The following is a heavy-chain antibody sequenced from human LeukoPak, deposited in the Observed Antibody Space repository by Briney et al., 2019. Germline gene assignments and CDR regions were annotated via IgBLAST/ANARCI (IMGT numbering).Heavy chain of an antibody. CDR2: ISGSGGST. Sequence: GGSLRLSCAASGFTFSSYAMSWVRQAPGKGLEWVSAISGSGGSTYYADSVKGRFTISRDNSKNTLYLQMNSLRAEDTAVYYCAKDLRYYGSGSSDYWGQGTLVTVSS. CDR3: AKDLRYYGSGSSDY. D-gene: IGHD3-10*01. V-gene: IGHV3-23*01. CDR1: GFTFSSYA. J-gene: IGHJ4*02.